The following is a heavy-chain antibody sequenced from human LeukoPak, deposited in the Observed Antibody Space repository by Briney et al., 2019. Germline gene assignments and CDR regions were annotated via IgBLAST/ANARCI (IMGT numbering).Heavy chain of an antibody. V-gene: IGHV3-53*01. Sequence: GGSLRLSCVASGFTVSSNYMSWVRQAPGKGLDGVSVIYSGGSTYYADSVKGRFTISRDNCKNTLYLQMNSLRAEDTAVYYCARGFLGVVTYDYWGQGTLVTVSS. J-gene: IGHJ4*02. CDR2: IYSGGST. CDR1: GFTVSSNY. CDR3: ARGFLGVVTYDY. D-gene: IGHD3-3*01.